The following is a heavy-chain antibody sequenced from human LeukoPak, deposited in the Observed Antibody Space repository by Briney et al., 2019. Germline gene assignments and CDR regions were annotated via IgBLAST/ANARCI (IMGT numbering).Heavy chain of an antibody. V-gene: IGHV4-59*01. CDR1: GGSITNYY. Sequence: SETLSLTCTVSGGSITNYYGGWIRQTPGKGLELIGYIYYSGTTNYNPSLKSRVSISVDTSKKQFSLRLTPVTAADTAVYYCARSPGGGFDIWGQGTMVTVSS. CDR2: IYYSGTT. D-gene: IGHD2-15*01. CDR3: ARSPGGGFDI. J-gene: IGHJ3*02.